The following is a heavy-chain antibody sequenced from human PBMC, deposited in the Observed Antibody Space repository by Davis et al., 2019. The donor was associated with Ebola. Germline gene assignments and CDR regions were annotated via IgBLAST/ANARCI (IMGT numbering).Heavy chain of an antibody. J-gene: IGHJ6*02. D-gene: IGHD6-6*01. CDR3: TRLPVSARPSGGYGMDV. Sequence: GESLKISCKGSGYSFTSYWIGWVRQMPGKGLEWMGIIYPGDSDTRYSPSFQGQVTISADKSISTAYLQWSSLKASDTAMYYCTRLPVSARPSGGYGMDVWGQGTTVTVSS. CDR2: IYPGDSDT. V-gene: IGHV5-51*01. CDR1: GYSFTSYW.